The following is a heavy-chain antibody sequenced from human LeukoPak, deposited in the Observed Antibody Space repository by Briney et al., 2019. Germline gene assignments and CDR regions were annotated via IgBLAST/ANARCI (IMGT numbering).Heavy chain of an antibody. J-gene: IGHJ4*02. CDR2: INSDGSRI. V-gene: IGHV3-74*01. Sequence: GGSLSLSCAASGIIFSHCWVHWVRQAPGRGREWVSRINSDGSRITYADSLKGRSTISRDNAKNTLYLQMNSLRVEDTAVYYCASSPVITRDWGQGTQVTVSS. D-gene: IGHD3-22*01. CDR3: ASSPVITRD. CDR1: GIIFSHCW.